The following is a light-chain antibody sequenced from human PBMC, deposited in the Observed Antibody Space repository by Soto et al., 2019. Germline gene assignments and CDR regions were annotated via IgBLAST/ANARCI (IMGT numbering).Light chain of an antibody. CDR3: QQYNNWPPGIT. J-gene: IGKJ4*01. Sequence: DRVITQSPATLSVSPGERATLSCRASQSVSSNLAWYQQKPGQAPRLLIYGASTRATGIPARFSGSGSGTEFTLTISSLQSEDFAVYYCQQYNNWPPGITFGGGTKVEIK. V-gene: IGKV3-15*01. CDR2: GAS. CDR1: QSVSSN.